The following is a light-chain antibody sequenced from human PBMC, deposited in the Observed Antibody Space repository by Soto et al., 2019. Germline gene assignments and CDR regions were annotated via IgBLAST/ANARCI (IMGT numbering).Light chain of an antibody. Sequence: ELVLTQSPGTLSLSPGERATLSCRASQSVTTNSFAWYQQKPGQAPRLLIYGASTRATGISDRFSGSGSGTDFTLTISGLEPEDFAVYYCQHYGSSRWTFGRGTKVEIK. CDR3: QHYGSSRWT. V-gene: IGKV3-20*01. J-gene: IGKJ1*01. CDR1: QSVTTNS. CDR2: GAS.